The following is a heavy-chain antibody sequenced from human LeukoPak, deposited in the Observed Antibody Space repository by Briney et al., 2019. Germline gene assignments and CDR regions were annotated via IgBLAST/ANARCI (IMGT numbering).Heavy chain of an antibody. Sequence: GGSLRLSCAASGFTFTNYGMHWVRQAPGKGLEWVAVVWFDGTNKYYADSVKGRFTISRDNSKNTVYLQMNSLRADDTAVYYCARDPLHWNDGVDDSFDIWGQGTMVTVSS. J-gene: IGHJ3*02. CDR2: VWFDGTNK. CDR1: GFTFTNYG. D-gene: IGHD1-1*01. V-gene: IGHV3-33*01. CDR3: ARDPLHWNDGVDDSFDI.